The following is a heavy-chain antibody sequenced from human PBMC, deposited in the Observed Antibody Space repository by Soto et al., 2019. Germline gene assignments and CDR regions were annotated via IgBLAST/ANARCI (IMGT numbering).Heavy chain of an antibody. D-gene: IGHD6-19*01. CDR2: IDPSDSYT. Sequence: GESLKISCKGSGYSFTSYWISWVRQMPGKGLEWMGRIDPSDSYTNYSPSFQGHVTISADKSISTAYLQWSSLKASDTAMYYCAGHLEPGGWYDNTDYWGQGTLVTVS. V-gene: IGHV5-10-1*01. CDR3: AGHLEPGGWYDNTDY. J-gene: IGHJ4*02. CDR1: GYSFTSYW.